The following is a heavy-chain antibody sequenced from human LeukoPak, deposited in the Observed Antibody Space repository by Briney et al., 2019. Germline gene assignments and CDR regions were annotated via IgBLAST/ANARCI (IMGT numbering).Heavy chain of an antibody. D-gene: IGHD1-26*01. J-gene: IGHJ6*03. CDR1: GGSFSGYY. CDR2: INHSGST. Sequence: SETLSLTCAVYGGSFSGYYWSWIRQPPGKGLEWIGEINHSGSTNYNPSLKSRVTISVDTSKNQFSLKLSSVTAADTAVYYCAQIVGAPYYYYYMDVWGKGTTVTVSS. V-gene: IGHV4-34*01. CDR3: AQIVGAPYYYYYMDV.